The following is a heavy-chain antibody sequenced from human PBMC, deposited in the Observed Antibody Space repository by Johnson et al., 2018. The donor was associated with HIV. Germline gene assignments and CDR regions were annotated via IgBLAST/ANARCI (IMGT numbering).Heavy chain of an antibody. CDR1: GFIFDDYA. Sequence: VQLVESGGGLVQPGRSLRLSCAASGFIFDDYAMHWVRQAPGKGLEWVSGISWNSGSIGYVDSVKGRFTISRDNAKNSLYLQMNSLRGEDTALYYCARRDSGSLSFDIWGQGTMVTVSS. D-gene: IGHD1-26*01. CDR3: ARRDSGSLSFDI. CDR2: ISWNSGSI. J-gene: IGHJ3*02. V-gene: IGHV3-9*01.